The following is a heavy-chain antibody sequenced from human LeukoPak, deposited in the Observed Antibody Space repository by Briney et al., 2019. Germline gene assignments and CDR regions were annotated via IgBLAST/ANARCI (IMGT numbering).Heavy chain of an antibody. Sequence: PSETLSLTCTVSGGSISSSSYYWGWIRQPPGKGLEWIGSIYYSGSTYYNPSLKSRVTISVDTSKNQFSLKLSSVTAADTAVYYCARPYGAAGLDWGQGTLVTAFS. CDR1: GGSISSSSYY. CDR3: ARPYGAAGLD. CDR2: IYYSGST. D-gene: IGHD4-17*01. V-gene: IGHV4-39*01. J-gene: IGHJ4*02.